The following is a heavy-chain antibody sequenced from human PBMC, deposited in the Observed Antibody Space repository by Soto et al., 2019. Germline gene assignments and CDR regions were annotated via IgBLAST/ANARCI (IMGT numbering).Heavy chain of an antibody. J-gene: IGHJ6*02. Sequence: QVQLVESGGGVVQPGRSLRLSCAASGFSFSISPMHWVRQAPGKGPEWVALISYDGNTQYYAESLKGRFTISRDNSKNTLFLNMNRLKSEDTAVYYCATKVRVKNYYYYGMDTWGQGTMVTVSS. D-gene: IGHD2-21*01. CDR2: ISYDGNTQ. CDR1: GFSFSISP. CDR3: ATKVRVKNYYYYGMDT. V-gene: IGHV3-30*04.